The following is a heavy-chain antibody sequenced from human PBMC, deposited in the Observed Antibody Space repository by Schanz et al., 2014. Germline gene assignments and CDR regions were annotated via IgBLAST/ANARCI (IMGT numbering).Heavy chain of an antibody. CDR3: ARPRGGASIYFDY. V-gene: IGHV1-18*01. J-gene: IGHJ4*02. CDR2: SSAYNGNT. D-gene: IGHD1-26*01. CDR1: GYSFSTYG. Sequence: QVQLVQSGAEVKKPGASVKVSCKASGYSFSTYGISWVRQAPGQGLEWMGWSSAYNGNTNYAQTLQGRITMTTDTSTSTAFMELRSLRSDDTAVYYCARPRGGASIYFDYWGQGTLVTVSS.